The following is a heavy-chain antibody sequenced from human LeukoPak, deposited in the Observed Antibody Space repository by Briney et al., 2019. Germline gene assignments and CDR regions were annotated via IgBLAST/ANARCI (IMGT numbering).Heavy chain of an antibody. CDR3: ARGGAGGRAFDI. D-gene: IGHD2-15*01. CDR2: TYYRSKWY. J-gene: IGHJ3*02. CDR1: GDSVSSNSAA. Sequence: SQPLSLTCAISGDSVSSNSAAWNWIRQSPSRGLEWLGRTYYRSKWYNYAVSVKSRLTINPDTSKNQFSLQLNSVTPEDTAVYYCARGGAGGRAFDIWGQGTMVTVSS. V-gene: IGHV6-1*01.